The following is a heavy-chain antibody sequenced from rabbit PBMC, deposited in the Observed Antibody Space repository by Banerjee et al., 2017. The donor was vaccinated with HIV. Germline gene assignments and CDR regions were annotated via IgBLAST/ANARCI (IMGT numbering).Heavy chain of an antibody. Sequence: QEQLEESGGDLVKPEGSLTLTCTASGFSFSARYCMSWVRQAPGKGLEWIACIDAGSSGNTYYASWAKGRFTISKTSSTTVTLQMTSLTAADTATYFCARDGASGYNFNLWGPGTLVTVS. J-gene: IGHJ4*01. CDR1: GFSFSARYC. CDR2: IDAGSSGNT. V-gene: IGHV1S45*01. CDR3: ARDGASGYNFNL. D-gene: IGHD1-1*01.